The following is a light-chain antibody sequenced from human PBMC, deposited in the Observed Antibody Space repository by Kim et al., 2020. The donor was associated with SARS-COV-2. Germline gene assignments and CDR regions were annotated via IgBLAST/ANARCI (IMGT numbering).Light chain of an antibody. CDR1: QNIGTY. J-gene: IGKJ1*01. Sequence: AIRITQSPSSLSASTGDRVTITCRASQNIGTYLAWYQQKPGKAPELLIHSASTLQSGVPSRFGGSGSGTDFTLTISCLQSEDFATYYCQQYYDYPLTFGQGTKVDIK. CDR3: QQYYDYPLT. V-gene: IGKV1-8*01. CDR2: SAS.